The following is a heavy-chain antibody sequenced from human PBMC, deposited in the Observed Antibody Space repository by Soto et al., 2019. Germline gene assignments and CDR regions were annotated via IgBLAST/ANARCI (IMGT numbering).Heavy chain of an antibody. Sequence: QVQLQQWGAGLLKPSETLSLTCAVYGGSFSGYYWSWIRQPPGKGLEWIGEINHSGSTNYNPSLKSRVTISVDTSKNQFSLKLSSVTAADTAVYYCARGRYCSSTSYRSWRDYGMDVWGQGTTVTVSS. J-gene: IGHJ6*02. CDR1: GGSFSGYY. D-gene: IGHD2-2*01. V-gene: IGHV4-34*01. CDR3: ARGRYCSSTSYRSWRDYGMDV. CDR2: INHSGST.